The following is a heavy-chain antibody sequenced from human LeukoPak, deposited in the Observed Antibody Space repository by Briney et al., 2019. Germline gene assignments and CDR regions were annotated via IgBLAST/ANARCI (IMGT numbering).Heavy chain of an antibody. J-gene: IGHJ4*02. D-gene: IGHD6-13*01. CDR1: GFTFSSYA. CDR3: AREGSSSWYSGYFDY. CDR2: ISGSGGST. Sequence: GRSLKLSCAASGFTFSSYAMSWVRQAPGKGLEWVSAISGSGGSTYYADSVKGRFTISRDNSKNTLYLQMNSLRAEDTAVYYCAREGSSSWYSGYFDYWGQGTLVTVSS. V-gene: IGHV3-23*01.